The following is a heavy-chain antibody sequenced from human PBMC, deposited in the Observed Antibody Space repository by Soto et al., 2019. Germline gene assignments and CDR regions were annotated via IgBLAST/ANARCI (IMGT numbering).Heavy chain of an antibody. CDR1: GDSVSSNSAA. V-gene: IGHV6-1*01. J-gene: IGHJ5*02. Sequence: HSQTLSLTCAISGDSVSSNSAAWNWIRQSPSRGLEWLGRTYYRSKWYNDYAVSVKSRITINPDTSKNQFSLQLNSVTPEDTAVYYCARGVSGYCSGGSCYGPHWFDPWGQGTLVTVSS. CDR3: ARGVSGYCSGGSCYGPHWFDP. D-gene: IGHD2-15*01. CDR2: TYYRSKWYN.